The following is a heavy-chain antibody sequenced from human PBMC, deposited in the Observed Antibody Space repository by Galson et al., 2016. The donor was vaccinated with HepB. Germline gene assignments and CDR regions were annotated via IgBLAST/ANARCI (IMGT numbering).Heavy chain of an antibody. CDR2: IYWDDEK. Sequence: PALVKPTQTLTVTCSFSGFSLSSSEVGVGWIRQPPGKALEWLALIYWDDEKRYSPSLKTRLAITKDTSRNQVVLTLNNVDPVDTATSYCAHKSFKSSRFGYWGQGLLVTVSS. V-gene: IGHV2-5*02. CDR1: GFSLSSSEVG. D-gene: IGHD6-6*01. CDR3: AHKSFKSSRFGY. J-gene: IGHJ4*02.